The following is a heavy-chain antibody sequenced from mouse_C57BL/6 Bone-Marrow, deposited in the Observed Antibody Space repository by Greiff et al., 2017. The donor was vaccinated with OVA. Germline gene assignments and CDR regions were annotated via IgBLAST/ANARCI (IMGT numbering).Heavy chain of an antibody. J-gene: IGHJ2*01. CDR3: ASSDYDYFDY. Sequence: EVMLVESGGGLVKPGGSLKLSCAASGFTFSDYGMHWVRQAPEKGLEWVAYISSGSSTIYYADTVKGRFTISRDNAKNTLFLQMTSLRSEDTAMYYCASSDYDYFDYWGQGTTLTVSS. CDR2: ISSGSSTI. V-gene: IGHV5-17*01. CDR1: GFTFSDYG. D-gene: IGHD2-4*01.